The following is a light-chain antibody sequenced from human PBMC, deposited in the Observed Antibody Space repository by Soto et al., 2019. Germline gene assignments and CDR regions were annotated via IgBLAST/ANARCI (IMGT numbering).Light chain of an antibody. CDR1: QSIDNW. Sequence: DIQMTQSPSTLSASVGDRVTITCRASQSIDNWLAWYQQKPGKAPKLLVYGASSLQSGVPSRFSGSGSGTEFTLTIRSLQSEDFATYYCKQSYTTPITFGQGTRLEIK. CDR3: KQSYTTPIT. CDR2: GAS. V-gene: IGKV1-39*01. J-gene: IGKJ5*01.